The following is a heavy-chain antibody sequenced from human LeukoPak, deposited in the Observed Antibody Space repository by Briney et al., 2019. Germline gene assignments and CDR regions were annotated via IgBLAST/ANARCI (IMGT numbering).Heavy chain of an antibody. D-gene: IGHD3-22*01. J-gene: IGHJ3*02. CDR2: ISWDGDTT. Sequence: GGSLRLSCAASGFTFYDYIMHWVRQAPGKGLEWVSLISWDGDTTYYADSVKGRFTSSRDNSKNSLFLQMNSLRTEDTALYYCAKARGLIGGAFDIWGQGTMVTVSS. CDR3: AKARGLIGGAFDI. V-gene: IGHV3-43*01. CDR1: GFTFYDYI.